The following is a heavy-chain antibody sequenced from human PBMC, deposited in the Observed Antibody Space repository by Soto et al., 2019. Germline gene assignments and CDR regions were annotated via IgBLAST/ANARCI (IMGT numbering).Heavy chain of an antibody. J-gene: IGHJ4*02. CDR1: GGSIRSSSW. D-gene: IGHD3-10*01. CDR3: AGGWSGELFTHFDY. Sequence: SETLSLTCAVSGGSIRSSSWWSWVRQPPGKGLEWMGEINHSGSTNYNPSLKSRVTISVDNSKNQFSLKLSSVTAADTGVYYCAGGWSGELFTHFDYWGQGTLVTVSS. V-gene: IGHV4-4*02. CDR2: INHSGST.